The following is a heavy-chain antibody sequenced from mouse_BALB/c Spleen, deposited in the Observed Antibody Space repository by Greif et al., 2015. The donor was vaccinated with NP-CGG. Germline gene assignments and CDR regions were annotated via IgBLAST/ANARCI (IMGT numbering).Heavy chain of an antibody. J-gene: IGHJ4*01. CDR2: IDPANGNT. D-gene: IGHD2-4*01. CDR1: GFNIKDTY. V-gene: IGHV14-3*02. Sequence: EVQLQQSGAELVKPGASVKLSCTASGFNIKDTYMHWVKQRPEQGLEWIGRIDPANGNTKYDPKFQGKATITADTSSNTAYLQLSSLTSEDTAVYYCARGYTMITTAGAMDYWGQGTTVTVSS. CDR3: ARGYTMITTAGAMDY.